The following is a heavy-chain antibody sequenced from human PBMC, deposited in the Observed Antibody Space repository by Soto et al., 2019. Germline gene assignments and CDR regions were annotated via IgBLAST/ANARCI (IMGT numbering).Heavy chain of an antibody. Sequence: SETLSLTCTVSGDSISTNQWGWIRQPPGKGLEWIGYIANSGGANYNPSLKSRLTMSKDMARNQFSLKLSSVTAADTAIYYCARDHFGSLDYWGQGTLVTVSS. CDR2: IANSGGA. J-gene: IGHJ4*02. CDR1: GDSISTNQ. D-gene: IGHD3-3*02. CDR3: ARDHFGSLDY. V-gene: IGHV4-59*01.